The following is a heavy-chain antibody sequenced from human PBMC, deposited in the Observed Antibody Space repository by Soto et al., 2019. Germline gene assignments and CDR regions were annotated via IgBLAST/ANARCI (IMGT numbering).Heavy chain of an antibody. V-gene: IGHV3-23*01. CDR2: VSGSGGST. CDR1: GFTFSSYA. CDR3: ANDLNIVVVVAATQDGMDV. J-gene: IGHJ6*02. D-gene: IGHD2-15*01. Sequence: GGSLRLSCAASGFTFSSYAMSWVRQAPGKGLEWVSAVSGSGGSTYYADSVKGRFTISRDNSKNTLYLQMNSLRAEDTAVYYCANDLNIVVVVAATQDGMDVWGQGTTVTVSS.